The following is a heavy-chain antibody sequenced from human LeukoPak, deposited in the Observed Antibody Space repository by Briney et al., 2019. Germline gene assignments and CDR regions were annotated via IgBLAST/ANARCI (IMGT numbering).Heavy chain of an antibody. CDR3: ASEVIAAAGLEGNY. Sequence: PGGSLGLSCAASGFTFDDYGMSWVRQAPGKGLEWVSGINWNGGSTGYADSVKGRFTISRDNAKNSLYLQMNSLRAEDTALYYCASEVIAAAGLEGNYWGQGALVTVSS. CDR1: GFTFDDYG. J-gene: IGHJ4*02. CDR2: INWNGGST. D-gene: IGHD6-13*01. V-gene: IGHV3-20*04.